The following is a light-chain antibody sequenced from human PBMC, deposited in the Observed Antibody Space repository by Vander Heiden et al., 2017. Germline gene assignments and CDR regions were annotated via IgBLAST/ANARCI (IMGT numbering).Light chain of an antibody. CDR2: QDS. V-gene: IGLV3-1*01. Sequence: SYELTRPPSVSVSPGQTASITCSGEKWGDKYACGYEQKTGQFLVLVIYQDSKRPSGIPERFSGSNSGNTATLTISGTQAMDEDDYDCQAWDSSVVFGGGTKLTVL. J-gene: IGLJ2*01. CDR1: KWGDKY. CDR3: QAWDSSVV.